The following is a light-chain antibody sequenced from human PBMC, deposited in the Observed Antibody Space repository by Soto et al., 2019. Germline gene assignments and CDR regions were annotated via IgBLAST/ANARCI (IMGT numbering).Light chain of an antibody. V-gene: IGLV2-18*01. CDR1: SSDVGNYNR. CDR2: EVS. J-gene: IGLJ1*01. CDR3: YV. Sequence: QSALTQPPSVSGSPGQSVTISCTGTSSDVGNYNRVSWYQQPPGTAPKVIIYEVSNRPSGVPDRFSGSKSGNTASLTISGLQAEDEADCSTYVFGTGTKLTVL.